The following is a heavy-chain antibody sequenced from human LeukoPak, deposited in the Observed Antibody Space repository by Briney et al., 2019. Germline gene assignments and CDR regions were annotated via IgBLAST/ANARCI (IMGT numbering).Heavy chain of an antibody. D-gene: IGHD6-19*01. CDR3: AKVVRSSGWYDNWFDP. V-gene: IGHV3-30*02. CDR2: IRYGGSNK. Sequence: GGSLRLSCAASGFTFSSYGMHWVRQAPGKGLEWVAFIRYGGSNKYYADSVKGRFTISRDNSKNTLYLQMNSLRAEDTAVYYCAKVVRSSGWYDNWFDPWGQGTLVTVSS. CDR1: GFTFSSYG. J-gene: IGHJ5*02.